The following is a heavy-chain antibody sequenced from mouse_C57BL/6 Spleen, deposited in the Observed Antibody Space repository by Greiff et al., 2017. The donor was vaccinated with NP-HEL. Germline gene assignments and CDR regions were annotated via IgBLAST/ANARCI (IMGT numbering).Heavy chain of an antibody. CDR1: GYAFSSSW. J-gene: IGHJ2*01. V-gene: IGHV1-82*01. CDR2: IYPGDGDT. CDR3: ARGGITTVVANYFDY. D-gene: IGHD1-1*01. Sequence: QLQQSGPELVKPGASVKISCKASGYAFSSSWMNWVKQRPGKGLEWIGRIYPGDGDTNYNGKFKGKATLTADKSSSTAYMQLSSLTSEDSAVYFCARGGITTVVANYFDYWGQGTTLTVSS.